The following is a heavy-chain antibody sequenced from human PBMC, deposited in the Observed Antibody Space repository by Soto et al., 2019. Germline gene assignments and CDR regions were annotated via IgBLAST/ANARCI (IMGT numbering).Heavy chain of an antibody. D-gene: IGHD1-1*01. CDR1: GYTFTSYY. CDR3: ARRAETNGWNGFGADKYYFDF. CDR2: MNPNTGNS. V-gene: IGHV1-8*01. Sequence: ASVKVSCKASGYTFTSYYMYWVRQATGQGLECMGWMNPNTGNSGYAQKFQGRVTMASDTSISTAHMELSSLRSEDTAVYYCARRAETNGWNGFGADKYYFDFWGQGTLVTVSS. J-gene: IGHJ4*02.